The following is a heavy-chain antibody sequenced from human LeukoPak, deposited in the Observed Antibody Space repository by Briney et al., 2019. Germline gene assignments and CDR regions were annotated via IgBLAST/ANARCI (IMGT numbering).Heavy chain of an antibody. CDR1: GFTFSSYW. CDR3: ARDGTAAGLNFDL. Sequence: GGSLRLSCGVSGFTFSSYWMNWVRQAPGKGLEWVASIKQDGGEKSYVDSVKGRFTISRDNAKNSLYLQMSSLRAEDTAVYYCARDGTAAGLNFDLWGQGTLVTVSS. D-gene: IGHD6-13*01. J-gene: IGHJ4*01. CDR2: IKQDGGEK. V-gene: IGHV3-7*01.